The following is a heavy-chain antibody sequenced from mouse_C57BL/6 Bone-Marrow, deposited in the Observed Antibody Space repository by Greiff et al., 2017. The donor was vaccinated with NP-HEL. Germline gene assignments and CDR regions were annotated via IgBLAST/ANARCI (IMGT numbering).Heavy chain of an antibody. CDR3: ARRTTVVPFDY. CDR1: GYTFTNYW. J-gene: IGHJ2*01. D-gene: IGHD1-1*01. CDR2: IYPGGGYT. V-gene: IGHV1-63*01. Sequence: QVQLKQSGAELVRPGTSVKMSCKASGYTFTNYWIGWAKQRPGHGLEWIGDIYPGGGYTNYNEKFKGKATLTADKSSSTAYMQFSSLTSEDSAIYYCARRTTVVPFDYWGQGTTLTVSS.